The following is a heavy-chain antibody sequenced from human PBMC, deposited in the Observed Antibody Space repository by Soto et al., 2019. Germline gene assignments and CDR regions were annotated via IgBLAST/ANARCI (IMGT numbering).Heavy chain of an antibody. CDR2: IIPIFGTA. CDR1: GGTFSSYA. Sequence: GASVKVSCKASGGTFSSYAISWVRQAPGQGLEWMGGIIPIFGTANYAQKFQGRVTITADESTSTAYMELSSLRSEDTAVYYCARVGFVYGDYVDYYYYGMDVWGQGTTVTVSS. CDR3: ARVGFVYGDYVDYYYYGMDV. V-gene: IGHV1-69*13. D-gene: IGHD4-17*01. J-gene: IGHJ6*02.